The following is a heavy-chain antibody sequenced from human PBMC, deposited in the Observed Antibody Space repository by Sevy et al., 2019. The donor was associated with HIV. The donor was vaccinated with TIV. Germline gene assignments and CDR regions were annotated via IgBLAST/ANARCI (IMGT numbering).Heavy chain of an antibody. V-gene: IGHV1-2*04. CDR3: ARDRTSTYSSGWFNNWFDP. CDR1: GYTFTGYY. CDR2: INPNRGGT. D-gene: IGHD6-19*01. Sequence: ASVKVSCKASGYTFTGYYMHWVRQAPGQGLEWMGWINPNRGGTNYAQKFQGWVTMTRDTSISTAYMELSRLRSDDTAVYYCARDRTSTYSSGWFNNWFDPWGQGTLVTVSS. J-gene: IGHJ5*02.